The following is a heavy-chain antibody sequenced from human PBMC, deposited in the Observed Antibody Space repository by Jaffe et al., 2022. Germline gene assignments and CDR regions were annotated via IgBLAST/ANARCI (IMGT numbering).Heavy chain of an antibody. V-gene: IGHV4-4*02. CDR3: ARGDMITFGGVIAVRGAFDI. CDR1: GGSISSSNW. D-gene: IGHD3-16*02. CDR2: IYHSGST. J-gene: IGHJ3*02. Sequence: QVQLQESGPGLVKPSGTLSLTCAVSGGSISSSNWWSWVRQPPGKGLEWIGEIYHSGSTNYNPSLKSRVTISVDKSKNQFSLKLSSVTAADTAVYYCARGDMITFGGVIAVRGAFDIWGQGTMVTVSS.